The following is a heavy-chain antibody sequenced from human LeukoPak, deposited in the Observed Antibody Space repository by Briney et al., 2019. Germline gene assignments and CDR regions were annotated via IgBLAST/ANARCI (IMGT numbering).Heavy chain of an antibody. J-gene: IGHJ4*02. Sequence: PSETLSLTCAVYGGSFSGYYWSWIRQPPGKGLEWIGEINHSGSTNYNPSLKSRVTISVDTSKNQFSLKLSSVTAADTAVYYCARREVWGTYRLMYYFDYWGQGSRVTVSS. CDR2: INHSGST. CDR3: ARREVWGTYRLMYYFDY. V-gene: IGHV4-34*01. CDR1: GGSFSGYY. D-gene: IGHD3-16*02.